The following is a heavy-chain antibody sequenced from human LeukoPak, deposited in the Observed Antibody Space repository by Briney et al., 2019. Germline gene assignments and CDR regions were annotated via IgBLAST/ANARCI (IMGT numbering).Heavy chain of an antibody. CDR2: INQGGSVK. CDR3: ARVGYSGWNLEY. V-gene: IGHV3-7*01. Sequence: GGSLRLSCAASGFTFRSYWMSWVRQAPGKGLEWVANINQGGSVKYYVDSVKGRFTISRDDAKNSLYVQMNSPRDEDTAVYYCARVGYSGWNLEYWGQGTLVTVS. J-gene: IGHJ4*02. D-gene: IGHD5-12*01. CDR1: GFTFRSYW.